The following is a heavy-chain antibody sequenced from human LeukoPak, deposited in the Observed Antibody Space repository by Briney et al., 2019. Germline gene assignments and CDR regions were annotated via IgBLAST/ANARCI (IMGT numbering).Heavy chain of an antibody. J-gene: IGHJ6*02. Sequence: KPSETLSLTCTVSGGSISSGGYYWSWIRQHPGKGLEWIGYIYYSGSTYYNPSLKSRVTISIDTSKNQFYLELNSVTAADTAIYYCARLVSLYGGLDVWGQGTTVIVS. V-gene: IGHV4-31*03. D-gene: IGHD4-17*01. CDR1: GGSISSGGYY. CDR2: IYYSGST. CDR3: ARLVSLYGGLDV.